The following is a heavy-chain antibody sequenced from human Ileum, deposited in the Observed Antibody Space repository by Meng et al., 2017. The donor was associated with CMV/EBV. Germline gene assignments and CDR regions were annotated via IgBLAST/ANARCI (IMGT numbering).Heavy chain of an antibody. V-gene: IGHV4-39*07. CDR2: IYKSGST. CDR3: VRQFWSGGNGWFDL. CDR1: GGSISSSTYY. Sequence: QRDLQGSGPGLVKPSGTLSVTCTVSGGSISSSTYYWGYIRHPPGKGLEWIGSIYKSGSTYYNPSLKRRVTISVDTSKNQFSLKLNSVTAADTAVYYCVRQFWSGGNGWFDLWGQGTLVTVSS. J-gene: IGHJ5*02. D-gene: IGHD3-3*02.